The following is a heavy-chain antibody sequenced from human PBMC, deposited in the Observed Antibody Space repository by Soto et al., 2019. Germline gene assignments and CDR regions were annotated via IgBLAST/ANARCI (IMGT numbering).Heavy chain of an antibody. D-gene: IGHD1-1*01. V-gene: IGHV4-4*07. J-gene: IGHJ5*02. CDR2: IYATGTT. Sequence: SETLSLTCTVSGASISGFYCSWIRKSAGKGLEWIGRIYATGTTDYNPSLKSRVMMSVDTSKKQFSLKLRSVTAAEAAVYYCVRDGTKTLRDWFDPWGQGISVPVSS. CDR1: GASISGFY. CDR3: VRDGTKTLRDWFDP.